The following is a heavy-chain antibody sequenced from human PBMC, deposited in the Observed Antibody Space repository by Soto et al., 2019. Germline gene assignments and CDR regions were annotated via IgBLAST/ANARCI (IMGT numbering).Heavy chain of an antibody. D-gene: IGHD3-3*01. Sequence: SVKVSCKASGGTFSSYAISWVRQAPGQGLEWMGGIIPIFGTANYAQKFQGRVTITADESTSTAYMELSSLRSEDTAVYYCARDDSTYYDFWSGYPYYYGMDVWGQGTTVTVSS. J-gene: IGHJ6*02. V-gene: IGHV1-69*13. CDR1: GGTFSSYA. CDR3: ARDDSTYYDFWSGYPYYYGMDV. CDR2: IIPIFGTA.